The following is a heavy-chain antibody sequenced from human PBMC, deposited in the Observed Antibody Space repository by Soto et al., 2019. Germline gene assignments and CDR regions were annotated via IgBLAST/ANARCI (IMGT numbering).Heavy chain of an antibody. CDR2: IYYSGST. Sequence: SETLSLTCTVSGGSISSSSYYWGWIRQPPGKGLEWIGSIYYSGSTHYNPSLKSRVTISVDTSKNQFSLKLSSVTAADTAVYYCASIVGAENYYYYGMDVWGQGTTVTVSS. CDR3: ASIVGAENYYYYGMDV. V-gene: IGHV4-39*01. D-gene: IGHD1-26*01. J-gene: IGHJ6*02. CDR1: GGSISSSSYY.